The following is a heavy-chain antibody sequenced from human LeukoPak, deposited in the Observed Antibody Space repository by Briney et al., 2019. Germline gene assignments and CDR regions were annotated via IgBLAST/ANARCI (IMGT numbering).Heavy chain of an antibody. Sequence: GGSLRLSCAASGFTFSSYTMHWVRQAPGKGLEWVAVISYDGSNRYYADSVKGRFTISRDNSKNTLYLQMSSLRAEDTAVYYCAREGPATVTTQEYYFDYWGQGTLVTVSS. CDR1: GFTFSSYT. V-gene: IGHV3-30-3*01. D-gene: IGHD4-4*01. CDR3: AREGPATVTTQEYYFDY. J-gene: IGHJ4*02. CDR2: ISYDGSNR.